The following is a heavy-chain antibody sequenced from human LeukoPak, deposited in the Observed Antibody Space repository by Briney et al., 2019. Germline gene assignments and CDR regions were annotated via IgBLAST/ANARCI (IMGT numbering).Heavy chain of an antibody. CDR2: INPSGGST. Sequence: ASVKVSCKASGYTFTSYYMHWVRQAPGQGLEWMGIINPSGGSTSYAQKFQGRVTMTRDMSTSTVYMELSSLRSEDTAVYYCAREGYYGSGSYYNDYWGQGTLVTVSS. CDR1: GYTFTSYY. D-gene: IGHD3-10*01. V-gene: IGHV1-46*01. J-gene: IGHJ4*02. CDR3: AREGYYGSGSYYNDY.